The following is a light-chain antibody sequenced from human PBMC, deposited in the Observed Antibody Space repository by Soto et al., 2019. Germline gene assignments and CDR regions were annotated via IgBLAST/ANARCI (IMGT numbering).Light chain of an antibody. V-gene: IGKV3-20*01. J-gene: IGKJ5*01. CDR3: QQYGSSPIT. Sequence: EIVLTRSPGTLSLSPGESASLSCRASLSVRSSYLAWYQQRPGQPPRLLMDGATRATGIPDRFSGSGSGTDFTLTISSLEPEDFAVYYCQQYGSSPITFGQGTRLEIK. CDR2: GA. CDR1: LSVRSSY.